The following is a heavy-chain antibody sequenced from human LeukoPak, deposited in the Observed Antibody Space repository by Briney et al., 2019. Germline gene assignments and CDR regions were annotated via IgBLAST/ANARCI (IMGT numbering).Heavy chain of an antibody. D-gene: IGHD3-22*01. CDR2: TYYRSKWYN. CDR1: GDSVSSNSAA. Sequence: SQTLSLTCAISGDSVSSNSAAWNWIRQSPSRGLEWLGRTYYRSKWYNDYAVSVKSRITINPDTSKNQFSLKLSSVTAADTAVYYCARHLVEYYYDSSGYIHGPIDYWGQGTLVTVSS. CDR3: ARHLVEYYYDSSGYIHGPIDY. J-gene: IGHJ4*02. V-gene: IGHV6-1*01.